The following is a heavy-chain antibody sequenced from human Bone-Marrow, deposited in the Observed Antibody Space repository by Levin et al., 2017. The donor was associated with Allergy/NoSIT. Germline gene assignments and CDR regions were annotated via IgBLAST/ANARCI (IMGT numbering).Heavy chain of an antibody. J-gene: IGHJ4*02. V-gene: IGHV4-31*03. D-gene: IGHD5-24*01. CDR1: GGSISSGGYH. Sequence: KSSETLSLTCTVSGGSISSGGYHWSWIRQHAGKGLEWIGYIYYSGSTYYNPSLKSRAMISLDTSKNQFSLKVTSATAADAAVYYCASEDGSTFDSWGQGTLVTVSS. CDR2: IYYSGST. CDR3: ASEDGSTFDS.